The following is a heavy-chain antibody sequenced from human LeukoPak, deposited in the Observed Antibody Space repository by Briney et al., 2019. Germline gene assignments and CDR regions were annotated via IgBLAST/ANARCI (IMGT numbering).Heavy chain of an antibody. D-gene: IGHD5-12*01. Sequence: PGGSLRLSCAAFGFTFRSYGMSWVRQAPGKGLEWVSSISGSADNTYYADSVKGRFTISRDNSKNTLYLQINSLRAEDTAVYYCAKGGGYEVLYDYWGQGTLVTVSS. CDR2: ISGSADNT. CDR1: GFTFRSYG. J-gene: IGHJ4*02. V-gene: IGHV3-23*01. CDR3: AKGGGYEVLYDY.